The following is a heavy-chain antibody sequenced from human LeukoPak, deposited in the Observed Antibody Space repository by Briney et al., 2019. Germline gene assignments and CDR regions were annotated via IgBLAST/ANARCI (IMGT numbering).Heavy chain of an antibody. D-gene: IGHD5-18*01. Sequence: ASVKVSCKTSGYTFTGYYMHWLRQAPGQGLEWMGRINPNSGGTNYAQKFQGRVTMTRDTSISTAYMELSRLRSDDTAVYYCARDTATTRGPWVYFDYWGQGTLVTVSS. CDR2: INPNSGGT. CDR1: GYTFTGYY. V-gene: IGHV1-2*06. J-gene: IGHJ4*02. CDR3: ARDTATTRGPWVYFDY.